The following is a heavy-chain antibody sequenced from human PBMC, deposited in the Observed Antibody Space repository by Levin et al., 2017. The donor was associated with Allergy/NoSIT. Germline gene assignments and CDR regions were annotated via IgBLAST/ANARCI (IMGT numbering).Heavy chain of an antibody. V-gene: IGHV3-23*01. Sequence: PGESLKISCAASGFTFSNYAMSWVRQAPGKGLEWVSSIAGSGGSTYYADSVKGRFTISRDNSKNTLYLQMNSLRAEDTALYYCARAYSSSWYDYWGQGTLVTVSS. J-gene: IGHJ4*02. CDR1: GFTFSNYA. CDR2: IAGSGGST. CDR3: ARAYSSSWYDY. D-gene: IGHD6-13*01.